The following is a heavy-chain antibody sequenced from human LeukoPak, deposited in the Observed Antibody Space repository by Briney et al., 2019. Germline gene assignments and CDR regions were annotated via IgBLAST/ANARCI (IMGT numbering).Heavy chain of an antibody. CDR3: ARDRRLNCSGGSCYYYYGMDV. J-gene: IGHJ6*02. CDR1: GGSLSSYY. CDR2: IYYSGST. Sequence: SETLSLTCTVSGGSLSSYYWSWIRQPPGKGLEWIGYIYYSGSTNYNPSLKSRVTISVDTSKNQFSLKLSSVTAADTAVYYCARDRRLNCSGGSCYYYYGMDVWGQGTTVTVSS. D-gene: IGHD2-15*01. V-gene: IGHV4-59*01.